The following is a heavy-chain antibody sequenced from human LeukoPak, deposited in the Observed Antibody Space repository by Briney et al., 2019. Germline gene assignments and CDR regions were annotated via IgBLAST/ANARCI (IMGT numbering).Heavy chain of an antibody. J-gene: IGHJ4*02. Sequence: PSETLSLTCTVSGGSISSYYWSWIRQPAGKGLEWIGRIYTSGSTNYNPSLKSRVTMSVDTSKNQFSLKLSSVTAADTAVNYCARSRYYYGSGSFYFDYWGQGTLVTVSS. D-gene: IGHD3-10*01. V-gene: IGHV4-4*07. CDR2: IYTSGST. CDR1: GGSISSYY. CDR3: ARSRYYYGSGSFYFDY.